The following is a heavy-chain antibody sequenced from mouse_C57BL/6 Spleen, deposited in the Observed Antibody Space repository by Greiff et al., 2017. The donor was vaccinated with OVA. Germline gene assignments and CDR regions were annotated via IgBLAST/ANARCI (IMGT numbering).Heavy chain of an antibody. CDR3: ARWAYYFDY. CDR2: ISSGSSTI. CDR1: GFTFSDYG. V-gene: IGHV5-17*01. J-gene: IGHJ2*01. Sequence: DVKLVESGGGLVKPGGSLKLSCAASGFTFSDYGMHWVRQAPEKGLEWVAYISSGSSTIYYADTVKGRFTLSRDNAKNTLFLQMASLRSEDTARYYCARWAYYFDYWGQGTTLTVSS.